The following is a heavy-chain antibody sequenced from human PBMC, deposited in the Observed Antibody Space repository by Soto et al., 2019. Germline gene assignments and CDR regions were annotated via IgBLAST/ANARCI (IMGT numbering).Heavy chain of an antibody. J-gene: IGHJ4*02. CDR3: AHRPSYCSGGSCYSGFDY. CDR2: IYWDDDK. D-gene: IGHD2-15*01. Sequence: QITLKESGPTLVKPTQTLTLTCTFSGFSLSTSGVGVGWIRQPPGKALEWLALIYWDDDKRYSPPLKSRLTINKETSKNQVVLTMTNMDPVDTATYYCAHRPSYCSGGSCYSGFDYWGQGTLVTVSS. CDR1: GFSLSTSGVG. V-gene: IGHV2-5*02.